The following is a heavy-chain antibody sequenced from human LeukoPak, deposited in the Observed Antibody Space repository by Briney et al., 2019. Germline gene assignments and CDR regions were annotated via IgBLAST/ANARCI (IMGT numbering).Heavy chain of an antibody. CDR1: GGSISSSSYY. CDR3: ARRAYYYDSSGFYPFDY. J-gene: IGHJ4*02. V-gene: IGHV4-39*01. CDR2: IYYSGIT. Sequence: SETLSLTCIVSGGSISSSSYYWGWIRQPPGKGLEWIGNIYYSGITYYNPSLNSRATISVDTSKNQFSLKLTSVTAADSAVYYCARRAYYYDSSGFYPFDYWGQGTLVTVSS. D-gene: IGHD3-22*01.